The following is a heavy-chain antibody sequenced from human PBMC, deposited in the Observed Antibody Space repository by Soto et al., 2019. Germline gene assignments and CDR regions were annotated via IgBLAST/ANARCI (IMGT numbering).Heavy chain of an antibody. CDR3: ARDGVMRGNSCYYGMDV. Sequence: QVLLVQSGAEVKKPGSSVKVACTTSGGSFSNCGVRLVRVATGQGLAGLAVVTPTVPKPTYALRFQGRVSINADESTRTAYLELSTLRSEYTTIYCSARDGVMRGNSCYYGMDVWGQGTTVTVSS. J-gene: IGHJ6*02. CDR2: VTPTVPKP. D-gene: IGHD2-21*01. V-gene: IGHV1-69*12. CDR1: GGSFSNCG.